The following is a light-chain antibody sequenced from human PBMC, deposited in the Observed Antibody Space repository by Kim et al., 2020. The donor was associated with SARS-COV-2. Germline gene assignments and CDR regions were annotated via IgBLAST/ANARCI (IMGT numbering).Light chain of an antibody. CDR2: AAS. CDR1: QGIRTD. V-gene: IGKV1-6*01. J-gene: IGKJ2*01. CDR3: LQDYIYPYT. Sequence: AIQMTQSPSSLSAFVGDTVTITCRASQGIRTDLSWYQQKPGKAPQLLIYAASTLQSGVPSRFSGSASGTDFTLTISSLQPEDFATYYCLQDYIYPYTFGQGTKLEI.